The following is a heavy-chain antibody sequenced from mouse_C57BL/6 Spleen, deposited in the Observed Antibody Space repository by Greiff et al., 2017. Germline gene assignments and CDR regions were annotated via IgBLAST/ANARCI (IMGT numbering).Heavy chain of an antibody. V-gene: IGHV1-69*01. Sequence: VKLQQPGAELVMPGASVKLSCKASGYTFTSYWMHWVKQRPGQGLEWIGEIDPSDSYTNYNQKFKGKSTLTVDKSSSTAYMQLSSLTSEDSAVYYCARGHYYAMDYWGQGTSVTVSS. CDR2: IDPSDSYT. CDR3: ARGHYYAMDY. J-gene: IGHJ4*01. CDR1: GYTFTSYW.